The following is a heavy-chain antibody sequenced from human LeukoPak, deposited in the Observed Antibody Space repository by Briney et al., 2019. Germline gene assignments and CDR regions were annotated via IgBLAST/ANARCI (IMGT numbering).Heavy chain of an antibody. Sequence: GGSLRLSCAASGFTFSSYSMNWVRQAPGRGLEWVSSISSSSSYIYYADSVKGRFTISRGNAKNSLYLQMNSLRAEDTAVYYCARDHAGGDYVGYFDYWGQGTLVTVSS. CDR1: GFTFSSYS. V-gene: IGHV3-21*01. CDR2: ISSSSSYI. D-gene: IGHD4-17*01. J-gene: IGHJ4*02. CDR3: ARDHAGGDYVGYFDY.